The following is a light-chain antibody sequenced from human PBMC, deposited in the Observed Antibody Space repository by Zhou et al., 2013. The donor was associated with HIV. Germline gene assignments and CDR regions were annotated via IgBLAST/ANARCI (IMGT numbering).Light chain of an antibody. Sequence: ETVMAQSPATLSVSPGERVTLSCRASQDITSSLAWYQQRPGQAPRLLIYGTSTRATGVPARFSGSGSGTDFTLTISSLQSEDFAIYYCQQCNSYPYTFGQGTKLEIK. J-gene: IGKJ2*01. CDR2: GTS. V-gene: IGKV3D-15*01. CDR3: QQCNSYPYT. CDR1: QDITSS.